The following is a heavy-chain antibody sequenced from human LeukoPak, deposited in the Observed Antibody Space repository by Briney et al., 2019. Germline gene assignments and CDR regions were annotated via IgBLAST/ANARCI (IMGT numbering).Heavy chain of an antibody. V-gene: IGHV1-8*01. J-gene: IGHJ5*02. CDR2: VNPNSGNT. Sequence: GASVKVSCKASGYTFTSYDINWVRQATGQGLGWMGVVNPNSGNTGYAQKFQGRVTMTRNTSISTAYMELRSLRSEDTAVYYCARGPRIAAQDNWFDHWGQGTLVTVSS. CDR1: GYTFTSYD. CDR3: ARGPRIAAQDNWFDH. D-gene: IGHD6-6*01.